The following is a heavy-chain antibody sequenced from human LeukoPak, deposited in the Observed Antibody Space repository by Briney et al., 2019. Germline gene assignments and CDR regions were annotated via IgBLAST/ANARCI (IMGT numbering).Heavy chain of an antibody. CDR3: AGRSNSGLIDY. D-gene: IGHD1-7*01. J-gene: IGHJ4*02. CDR1: GFTFSDYY. Sequence: GGSLRLSCAASGFTFSDYYMSWIRQAPGKGLEWVSYISSSGSTIYYADSVKGRFTISRDNAKNSLYPQMNSLRAEDTAVYYCAGRSNSGLIDYWGQGTLVTVSS. V-gene: IGHV3-11*04. CDR2: ISSSGSTI.